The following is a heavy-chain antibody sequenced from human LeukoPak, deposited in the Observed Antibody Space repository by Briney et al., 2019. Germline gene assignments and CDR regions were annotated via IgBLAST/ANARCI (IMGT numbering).Heavy chain of an antibody. CDR2: IYYSGST. J-gene: IGHJ4*02. CDR3: ARDPGSYSDY. Sequence: MSSETLSLTCTVSGGSIGSGGYYWSWIRQHPGKGLEWIGYIYYSGSTYYNPSLKSRVTISVDTSKNQFSLKLSSVTAADTAVYYCARDPGSYSDYWGQGTLVTVSS. D-gene: IGHD1-26*01. CDR1: GGSIGSGGYY. V-gene: IGHV4-31*03.